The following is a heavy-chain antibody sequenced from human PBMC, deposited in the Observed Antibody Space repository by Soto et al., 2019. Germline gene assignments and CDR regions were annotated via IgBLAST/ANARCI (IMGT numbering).Heavy chain of an antibody. V-gene: IGHV5-10-1*01. Sequence: RESLKISCTGFGYTFTTFWISWVRQMPGKGLEWLGRVDPRDSYVTYNPSFEGHVTISADKSISTAYLQWGSLKASDTAMYFCARIYCTTTTCDSWFDPWGQGTLVTVSS. J-gene: IGHJ5*02. CDR3: ARIYCTTTTCDSWFDP. CDR2: VDPRDSYV. D-gene: IGHD2-8*01. CDR1: GYTFTTFW.